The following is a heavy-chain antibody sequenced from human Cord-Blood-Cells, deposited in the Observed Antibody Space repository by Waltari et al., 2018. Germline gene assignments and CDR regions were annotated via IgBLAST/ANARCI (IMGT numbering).Heavy chain of an antibody. CDR2: INHSGST. CDR3: ALILAGAKGDAFDI. D-gene: IGHD3-9*01. J-gene: IGHJ3*02. V-gene: IGHV4-34*01. Sequence: QVQLQQWGAGLLKPSETLSLTCAVYGGSFSGYSWSWIRQPPGKGLEWSGEINHSGSTNYNPSLKSRVTISVDTSKNQFSLKLSSVTAADTAVYYCALILAGAKGDAFDIWGQGTMVTVSS. CDR1: GGSFSGYS.